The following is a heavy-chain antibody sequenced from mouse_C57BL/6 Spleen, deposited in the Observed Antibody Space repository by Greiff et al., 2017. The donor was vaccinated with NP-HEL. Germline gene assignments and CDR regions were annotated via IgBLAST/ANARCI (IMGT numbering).Heavy chain of an antibody. Sequence: QVQLKQSGPELVKPGASVKISCKASGYAFSSSWMNWVKQRPGKGLEWIGRIYPGDGDTNYNGKFKGKATLTADKSSSTAYMQLSSLTSEDSAVYFCARSGTTVVATDYWGQGTTLTVSS. V-gene: IGHV1-82*01. CDR3: ARSGTTVVATDY. CDR2: IYPGDGDT. D-gene: IGHD1-1*01. CDR1: GYAFSSSW. J-gene: IGHJ2*01.